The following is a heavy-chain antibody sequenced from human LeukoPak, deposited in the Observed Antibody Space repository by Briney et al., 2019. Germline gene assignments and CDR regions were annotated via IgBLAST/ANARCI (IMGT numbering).Heavy chain of an antibody. CDR2: INHSGST. CDR3: ARGRIAAPRFYYYYMDV. Sequence: SETLSLTCAVYGGSFSGYYLSWIRQPPGMGLEWIGEINHSGSTNYNPSLKSRVTISVDTSKNQFSLKLSSVTAADTAVYYCARGRIAAPRFYYYYMDVWGKGTTVTVSS. V-gene: IGHV4-34*01. CDR1: GGSFSGYY. J-gene: IGHJ6*03. D-gene: IGHD6-6*01.